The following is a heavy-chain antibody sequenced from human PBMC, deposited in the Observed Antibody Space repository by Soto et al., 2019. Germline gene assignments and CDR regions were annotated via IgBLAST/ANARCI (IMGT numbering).Heavy chain of an antibody. V-gene: IGHV5-51*01. CDR1: GYSFTNYW. D-gene: IGHD1-20*01. Sequence: GESLKISCKSSGYSFTNYWIGWVRQVPGKGLEWMGIIYPGDSDSRYRPSFQGQVTVSADKSFSTAYLQWSSLKASDAAMYYCAGSRITGTTWSFDLWGQGTLVTVSS. J-gene: IGHJ4*02. CDR2: IYPGDSDS. CDR3: AGSRITGTTWSFDL.